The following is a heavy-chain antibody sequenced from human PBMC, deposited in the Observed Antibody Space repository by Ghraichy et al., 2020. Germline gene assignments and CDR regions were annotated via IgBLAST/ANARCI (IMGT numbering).Heavy chain of an antibody. CDR2: ISGSGGST. Sequence: LSLTCAASRFTFSSYAMSWVRQAPGKGLEWVSAISGSGGSTYYADSVKGRFTISRDNSKNTLYLQMNSLRAEDTAVYYCAKDLEYSYGLWYYGMDVWGQGTTVTVSS. CDR1: RFTFSSYA. CDR3: AKDLEYSYGLWYYGMDV. D-gene: IGHD5-18*01. V-gene: IGHV3-23*01. J-gene: IGHJ6*02.